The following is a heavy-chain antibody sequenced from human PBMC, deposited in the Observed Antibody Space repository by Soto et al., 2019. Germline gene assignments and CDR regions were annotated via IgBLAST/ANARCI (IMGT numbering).Heavy chain of an antibody. CDR2: SGTGLDT. D-gene: IGHD3-16*01. V-gene: IGHV3-23*01. J-gene: IGHJ4*02. Sequence: WWSLRLSCSASVFTFSDHAMTWFRLPPGRGLEWIALSGTGLDTYYADSVRGRFTVSRDNSRNTLYLQMNSLRVEDTALYYCAGENHKSIMIDFDYWGQGTPVTVSS. CDR3: AGENHKSIMIDFDY. CDR1: VFTFSDHA.